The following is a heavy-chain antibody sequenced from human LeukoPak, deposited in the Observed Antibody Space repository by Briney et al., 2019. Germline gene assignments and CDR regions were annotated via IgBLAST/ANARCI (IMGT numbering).Heavy chain of an antibody. D-gene: IGHD3-10*01. CDR1: GFTFSNSP. CDR3: AKDEFGTFDY. V-gene: IGHV3-30-3*01. CDR2: TSHDESNK. J-gene: IGHJ4*02. Sequence: AGGSLRLSCAASGFTFSNSPMHWARQAQGKGLVGVAVTSHDESNKYYADSVKGRFTISKDNSKNTLYLQMNSLRAEDTAVYYCAKDEFGTFDYWGQGTLVTVSS.